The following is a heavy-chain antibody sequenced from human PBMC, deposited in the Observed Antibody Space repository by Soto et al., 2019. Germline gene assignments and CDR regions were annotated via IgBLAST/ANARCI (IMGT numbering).Heavy chain of an antibody. V-gene: IGHV3-74*01. J-gene: IGHJ4*02. CDR3: ARGYYASGDY. CDR1: GFSFSSYW. Sequence: EVQLVESGGGLVQPGGSLRLSCAASGFSFSSYWMHWVRQAPGKGLVWVSSIKSDGSTTRYADSVKGRFTISRDNSKNTLYLQMNSLRAEDRAVYYCARGYYASGDYWGQGTLVTVSS. CDR2: IKSDGSTT. D-gene: IGHD3-10*01.